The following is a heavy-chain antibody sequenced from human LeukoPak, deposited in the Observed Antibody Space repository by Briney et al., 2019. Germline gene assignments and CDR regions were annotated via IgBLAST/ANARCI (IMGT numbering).Heavy chain of an antibody. Sequence: SETLSLTCTVTDNAITMYYWTWIRQPAGKVLEWIGRIYTSGSTNYNPSLKSRVTISVATSKNQFSLKLSSVTAADTAVYYCARGRWERTAAGEYYFDYWGQGTLVTVSS. CDR1: DNAITMYY. CDR2: IYTSGST. V-gene: IGHV4-4*07. D-gene: IGHD6-13*01. CDR3: ARGRWERTAAGEYYFDY. J-gene: IGHJ4*02.